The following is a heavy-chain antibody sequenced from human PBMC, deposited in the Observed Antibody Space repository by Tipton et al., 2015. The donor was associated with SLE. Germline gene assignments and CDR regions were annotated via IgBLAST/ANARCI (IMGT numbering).Heavy chain of an antibody. J-gene: IGHJ4*02. CDR3: ARDPEGRIAVAAPADYFDY. D-gene: IGHD6-19*01. CDR2: ISSSGSTI. V-gene: IGHV3-11*04. Sequence: GSLRLSCAASGFTFSDYYMSWIRQAPGKGLEWVSYISSSGSTIYYADSVKGRFTISRDNAKNSLYLQMNSLRAEDTAVYYCARDPEGRIAVAAPADYFDYWGQGTLVTVSS. CDR1: GFTFSDYY.